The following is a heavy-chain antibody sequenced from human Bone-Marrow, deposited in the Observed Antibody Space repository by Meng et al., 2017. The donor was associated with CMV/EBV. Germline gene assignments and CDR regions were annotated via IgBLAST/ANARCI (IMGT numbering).Heavy chain of an antibody. V-gene: IGHV3-23*01. Sequence: GGSLRLSCAASGFTFSSYAMSWVRQAPGKGLEWVSAISGSGGSTYYADSVKGRFTISRDNSKNTLYLQMNSLRAEDTAVYYCAKDLVVVPAARKNNWFDPWGQGTLVTVSP. CDR1: GFTFSSYA. CDR2: ISGSGGST. J-gene: IGHJ5*02. CDR3: AKDLVVVPAARKNNWFDP. D-gene: IGHD2-2*01.